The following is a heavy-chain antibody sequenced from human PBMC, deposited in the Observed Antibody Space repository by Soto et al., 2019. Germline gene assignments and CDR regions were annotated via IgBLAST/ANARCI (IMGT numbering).Heavy chain of an antibody. Sequence: QVQLVQSGAEVKKPGASVRVSCVASGYTFTSYGISWVRQAPGQGLEWMGWISAYTGNSNYAQKFQGRVTLTADTATSTAYMELRSLRSDDTAVYYCARPGMIVVSDLDSWGQGTLVSVSS. V-gene: IGHV1-18*01. CDR2: ISAYTGNS. J-gene: IGHJ4*02. CDR3: ARPGMIVVSDLDS. D-gene: IGHD3-22*01. CDR1: GYTFTSYG.